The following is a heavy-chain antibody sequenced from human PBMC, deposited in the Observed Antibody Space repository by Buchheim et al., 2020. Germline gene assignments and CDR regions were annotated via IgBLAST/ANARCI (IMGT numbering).Heavy chain of an antibody. V-gene: IGHV3-7*01. CDR1: GFTFSSYA. J-gene: IGHJ4*02. CDR2: IKQDGSEK. D-gene: IGHD6-13*01. CDR3: ARATSWYVIFDY. Sequence: EVQLLESGGGLVQPGGSLRLSCAASGFTFSSYAMSWVRQAPGKGLEWVANIKQDGSEKYYVDSVKGRFTISRDNAKNSLYLQMNSLRAEDTAVYYCARATSWYVIFDYWGQGTL.